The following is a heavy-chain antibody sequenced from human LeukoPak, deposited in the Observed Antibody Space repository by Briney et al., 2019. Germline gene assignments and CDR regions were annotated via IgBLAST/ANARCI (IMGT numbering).Heavy chain of an antibody. D-gene: IGHD6-6*01. CDR2: ISGSGGST. CDR1: GFTFSESW. J-gene: IGHJ4*02. CDR3: AKDAAARPNGFDY. V-gene: IGHV3-23*01. Sequence: PGGSLRLSCAASGFTFSESWMSWVRQAPGKGLEWVSAISGSGGSTYYADSVEGRFTISRDNSKNTLYLQMNSLRAEDTAVYYCAKDAAARPNGFDYWGQGTLVPVSS.